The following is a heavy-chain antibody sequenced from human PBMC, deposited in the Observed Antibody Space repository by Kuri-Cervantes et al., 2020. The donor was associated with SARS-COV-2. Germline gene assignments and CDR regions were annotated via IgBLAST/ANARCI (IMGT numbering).Heavy chain of an antibody. J-gene: IGHJ4*02. CDR3: ARVYGGPPDY. D-gene: IGHD4-23*01. Sequence: ASVKVSCKASGYTFTGYYMHWVRQAPGQGLEWMGWINPNSGNTGYAQKFQGRVTITRNTSISTAYMELSSLRSEDTAVYYCARVYGGPPDYWGQGTLVTVSS. CDR1: GYTFTGYY. CDR2: INPNSGNT. V-gene: IGHV1-8*03.